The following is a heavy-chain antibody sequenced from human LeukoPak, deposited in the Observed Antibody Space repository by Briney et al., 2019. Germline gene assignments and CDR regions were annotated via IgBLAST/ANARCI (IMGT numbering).Heavy chain of an antibody. J-gene: IGHJ4*02. D-gene: IGHD1-1*01. V-gene: IGHV3-23*01. CDR3: ARRGTTGSAIDY. CDR1: GFTFSSYA. CDR2: ISGSGGTT. Sequence: SGGSLRLSCEASGFTFSSYATSWVRQAPGKGLEWVAGISGSGGTTYYADSVKGRFTISRDNSKNTLYLQMNSLRAEDTAVYHCARRGTTGSAIDYWGQGTLVTVSS.